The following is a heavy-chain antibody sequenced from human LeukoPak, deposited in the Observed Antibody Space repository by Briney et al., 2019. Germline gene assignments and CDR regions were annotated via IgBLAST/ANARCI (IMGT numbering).Heavy chain of an antibody. Sequence: SETLSLTCTVSGGSLSSSLYYWGWVRQTPGRGLEWIGSIQFSGRTFYKPSLRSRVTISIDTSKKQFSLILTSMTAADTAVYYCARVRWDTAMALDYWGQGSLVTVSS. V-gene: IGHV4-39*07. D-gene: IGHD5-18*01. CDR3: ARVRWDTAMALDY. CDR1: GGSLSSSLYY. CDR2: IQFSGRT. J-gene: IGHJ4*02.